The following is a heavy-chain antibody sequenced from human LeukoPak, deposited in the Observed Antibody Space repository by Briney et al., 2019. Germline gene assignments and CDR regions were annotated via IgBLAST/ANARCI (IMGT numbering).Heavy chain of an antibody. CDR3: AKNFGRPVHSTLYGMDV. V-gene: IGHV4-39*01. CDR2: IYYSGDT. CDR1: GGSISSSSYY. D-gene: IGHD2-2*01. J-gene: IGHJ6*02. Sequence: SETLSLTCIISGGSISSSSYYWGWIRQPPGTGLEWIGGIYYSGDTHYNPSLKSRVTISVDTSKNQFSLKLNPVTAADTAVYYCAKNFGRPVHSTLYGMDVWGQGTTVTVSS.